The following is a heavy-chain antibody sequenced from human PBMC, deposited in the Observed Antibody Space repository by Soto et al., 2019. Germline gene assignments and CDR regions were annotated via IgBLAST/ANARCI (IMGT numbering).Heavy chain of an antibody. CDR2: IYYSGST. V-gene: IGHV4-59*01. J-gene: IGHJ5*02. CDR1: GGSISSYY. CDR3: ARVYCSGGSCRENWFDP. D-gene: IGHD2-15*01. Sequence: PSETLSLTCPVSGGSISSYYWSWIRQPPGKGLEWIGYIYYSGSTNYNPSLKSRVTISVDTSKNQFSLKLSSVTAADTAVYYCARVYCSGGSCRENWFDPWGQGTLVTVSS.